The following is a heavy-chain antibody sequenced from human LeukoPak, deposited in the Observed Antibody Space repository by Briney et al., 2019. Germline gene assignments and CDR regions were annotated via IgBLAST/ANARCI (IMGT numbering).Heavy chain of an antibody. CDR1: GGTFSSYA. V-gene: IGHV1-69*04. CDR2: IIPILGIA. CDR3: AWGDYLVSPFDY. J-gene: IGHJ4*02. D-gene: IGHD3-10*01. Sequence: ASVKVSCKASGGTFSSYAISWVRQAPGQGLEWMGRIIPILGIANYAQKFQGRVTITADKSTSTAYMELRSLRSDDTAVYYCAWGDYLVSPFDYWGQGTLVTVSS.